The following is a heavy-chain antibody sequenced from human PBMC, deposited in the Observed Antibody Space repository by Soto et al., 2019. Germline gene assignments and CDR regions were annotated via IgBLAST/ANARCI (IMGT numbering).Heavy chain of an antibody. CDR1: GFSLSTSGVG. D-gene: IGHD6-13*01. CDR2: IYWDDVK. Sequence: QITLKESGPTLVKPTQTLTLTCTFSGFSLSTSGVGVGWLRQPPGTALEWLALIYWDDVKRYSPSLRSRLPNTEDTPKNHVVLTMTNMGPVDTAAAYCARDSQLVVDYWGQVTLVAVSS. V-gene: IGHV2-5*02. J-gene: IGHJ4*02. CDR3: ARDSQLVVDY.